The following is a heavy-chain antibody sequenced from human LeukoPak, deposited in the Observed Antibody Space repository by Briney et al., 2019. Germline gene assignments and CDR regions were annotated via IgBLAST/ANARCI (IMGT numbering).Heavy chain of an antibody. CDR2: IIPILGIA. V-gene: IGHV1-69*04. D-gene: IGHD1-26*01. Sequence: SVKVSCKASGGTFSSYAISWVRQALGQGLEWMGRIIPILGIANYAQKFQGRVTITADKSTSTAYMELSSLRSEDTAVYYCARESGRYFDYWGQGTLVTVSS. J-gene: IGHJ4*02. CDR3: ARESGRYFDY. CDR1: GGTFSSYA.